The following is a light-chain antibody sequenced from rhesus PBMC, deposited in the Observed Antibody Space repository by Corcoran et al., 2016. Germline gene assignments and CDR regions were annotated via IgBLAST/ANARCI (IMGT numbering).Light chain of an antibody. Sequence: DIQTTQSPSSLSASVGYTVTFTCRASQGISNYLAWYQQKPGKAPKRLIYSAANSESGVPSRFSGSGSGTAFTLTISSLQPEDLGIYYCQQHNSYPATFGQGTKVEIK. CDR1: QGISNY. J-gene: IGKJ1*01. V-gene: IGKV1S14*01. CDR2: SAA. CDR3: QQHNSYPAT.